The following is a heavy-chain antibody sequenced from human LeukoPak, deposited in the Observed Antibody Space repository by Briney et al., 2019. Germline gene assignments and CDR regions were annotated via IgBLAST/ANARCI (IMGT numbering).Heavy chain of an antibody. CDR1: GYTFTGYY. J-gene: IGHJ6*02. D-gene: IGHD3-10*01. CDR3: ARVPLGRQYGMDV. V-gene: IGHV1-2*02. Sequence: ASVKVSCKASGYTFTGYYMHWVRQAPGQGLEWRGWINPNSGGTNYAQKFQGRVTMTRDTSISTAYMELSRLRSDDTAVYYCARVPLGRQYGMDVWGQGTTVTVSS. CDR2: INPNSGGT.